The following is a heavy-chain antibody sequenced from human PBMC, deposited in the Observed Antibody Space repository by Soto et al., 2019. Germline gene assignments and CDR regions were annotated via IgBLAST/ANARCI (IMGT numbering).Heavy chain of an antibody. V-gene: IGHV1-69*13. CDR2: IIPIFGTA. CDR3: ASAPYYYDSRFDY. J-gene: IGHJ4*02. Sequence: GASVKVSCKASGGTFSSYAISWVRQAPGQGLEWMGGIIPIFGTANYAQKFKGRVTITADESTSTAFLELSSLRSEDTAVYYCASAPYYYDSRFDYWGQGTLVTVSS. D-gene: IGHD3-22*01. CDR1: GGTFSSYA.